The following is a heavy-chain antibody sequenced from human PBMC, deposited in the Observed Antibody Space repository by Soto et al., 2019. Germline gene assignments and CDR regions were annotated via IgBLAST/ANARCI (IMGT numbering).Heavy chain of an antibody. CDR3: AREGPNHRLS. CDR2: ITAYNGNT. D-gene: IGHD3-16*02. J-gene: IGHJ5*02. CDR1: GYTFTGYY. V-gene: IGHV1-18*04. Sequence: ASVKVSCKASGYTFTGYYMHWVRQAPGQGLEWMGWITAYNGNTKYAQKLQGRVTMTTDTSTSTAYMELRSLRSDDTAVYYCAREGPNHRLSWGQGTLVTVSS.